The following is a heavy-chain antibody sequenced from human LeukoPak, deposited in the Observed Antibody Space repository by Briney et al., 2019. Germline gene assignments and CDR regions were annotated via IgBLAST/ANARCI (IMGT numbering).Heavy chain of an antibody. V-gene: IGHV3-23*01. CDR2: ISGSGGST. Sequence: QSGGSLRLSCTASGFTFSFYDMHWVRLAPGKGLEWVSGISGSGGSTYYADSVKGRFTISRDNSKNTLFLQVNSLRAEDTAVYYCAKDALISFRGAWSQSDYWGQGTLVTVSS. D-gene: IGHD3-16*02. CDR3: AKDALISFRGAWSQSDY. J-gene: IGHJ4*02. CDR1: GFTFSFYD.